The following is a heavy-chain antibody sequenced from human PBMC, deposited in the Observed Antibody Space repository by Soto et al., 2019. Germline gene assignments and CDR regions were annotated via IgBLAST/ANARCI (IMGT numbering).Heavy chain of an antibody. J-gene: IGHJ5*02. V-gene: IGHV3-23*01. Sequence: SGGSLRLSCAASGFTFGSYAMTWVRQAPGKGLEWVSSISDRGGSTFYAESVKGRFTISRDNSKSTLYVQMNSLRAEDTAVYYCAKDWVSSNWFDLWGQGTLVTVS. D-gene: IGHD6-13*01. CDR1: GFTFGSYA. CDR3: AKDWVSSNWFDL. CDR2: ISDRGGST.